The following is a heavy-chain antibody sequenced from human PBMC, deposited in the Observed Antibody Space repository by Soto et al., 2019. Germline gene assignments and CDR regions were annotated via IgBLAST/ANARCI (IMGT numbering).Heavy chain of an antibody. J-gene: IGHJ4*02. V-gene: IGHV3-66*01. CDR2: LYSDGTT. CDR1: GLTVSNSY. D-gene: IGHD4-17*01. Sequence: EVQLVESGGGLVQPGGSLRLSCAASGLTVSNSYMNWVRQAPGEGLEWVSILYSDGTTYYADSVKGRFTISRDNSKNTLYLQMHRLRADETAVYYCARDTTVTTPTYFASWGQGTLVYVSS. CDR3: ARDTTVTTPTYFAS.